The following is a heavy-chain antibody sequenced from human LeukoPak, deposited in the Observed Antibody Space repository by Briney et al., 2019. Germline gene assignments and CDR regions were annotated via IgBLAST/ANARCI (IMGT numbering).Heavy chain of an antibody. J-gene: IGHJ4*02. V-gene: IGHV1-46*01. CDR2: IYPRGGSA. Sequence: KPGASVKVSCKASGYTFTNFYMHWVRQVPGQGLEWMGIIYPRGGSASSAQKFQGRVTLTRDTSTSTVYMELSRLRSEDTALYYCARDYHGSGSLTTFDYWGQGTLVTVSS. D-gene: IGHD3-10*01. CDR1: GYTFTNFY. CDR3: ARDYHGSGSLTTFDY.